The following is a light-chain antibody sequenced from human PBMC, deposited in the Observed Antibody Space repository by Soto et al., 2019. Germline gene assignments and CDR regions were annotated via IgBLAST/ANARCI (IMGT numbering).Light chain of an antibody. Sequence: DIQMTTSPATLSASQQDRVTMTSRASQSISSWLAWYQQKPGTAPKLLIYKASSLQSGVPSRFSGSGSGTEFTLTISSLQADDFATYYCQEYVIVCRSFGQGTKVDIK. CDR3: QEYVIVCRS. V-gene: IGKV1-5*03. CDR2: KAS. J-gene: IGKJ1*01. CDR1: QSISSW.